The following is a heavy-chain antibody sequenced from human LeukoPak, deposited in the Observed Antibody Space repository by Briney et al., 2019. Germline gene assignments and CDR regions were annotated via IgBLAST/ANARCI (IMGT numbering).Heavy chain of an antibody. Sequence: GGSLRLSCAASGFTFSSYAMNWVRQAPGKGLEWISYISIRSSTIYYADSVKGRFTISRDDSKNTLYLQMNSLKTEDRGVYYCAARYNWNDLAYWGQGTLVTVSS. CDR1: GFTFSSYA. J-gene: IGHJ4*02. CDR2: ISIRSSTI. D-gene: IGHD1-1*01. CDR3: AARYNWNDLAY. V-gene: IGHV3-48*01.